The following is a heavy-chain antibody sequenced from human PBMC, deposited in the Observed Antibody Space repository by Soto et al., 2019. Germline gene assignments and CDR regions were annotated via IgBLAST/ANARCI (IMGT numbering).Heavy chain of an antibody. CDR1: GYSFTTSW. Sequence: XLKISCKGSGYSFTTSWIAWVRQMPRKGLEWMGIXYPSDXDARHNKSFQXXVTLSDDXXISNDYLQRGSLKASDTAMYYCARLGYNAAFKTWGQGTMVTASS. CDR2: XYPSDXDA. V-gene: IGHV5-51*01. D-gene: IGHD1-1*01. J-gene: IGHJ3*02. CDR3: ARLGYNAAFKT.